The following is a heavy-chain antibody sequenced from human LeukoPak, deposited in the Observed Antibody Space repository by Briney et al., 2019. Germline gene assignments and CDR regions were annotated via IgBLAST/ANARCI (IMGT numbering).Heavy chain of an antibody. CDR3: AKVLSGWRYWYFDL. D-gene: IGHD6-19*01. CDR1: GFLFSSYG. V-gene: IGHV3-30*02. J-gene: IGHJ2*01. CDR2: IQYDGSNQ. Sequence: GGSLRLSCAASGFLFSSYGMHWVRQAPGKGLEGVAFIQYDGSNQYYADSVKGRFTISRDNSKNTLYLEMNSLGAEDTAVYYCAKVLSGWRYWYFDLWGRGTLVTVSS.